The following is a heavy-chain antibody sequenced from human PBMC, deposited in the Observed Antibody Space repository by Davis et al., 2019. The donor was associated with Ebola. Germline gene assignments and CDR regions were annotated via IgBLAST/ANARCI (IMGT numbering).Heavy chain of an antibody. J-gene: IGHJ4*02. CDR1: GYTFTSYD. CDR2: MNPNSGNT. V-gene: IGHV1-8*01. Sequence: ASVKVSCKASGYTFTSYDINWVRQATGQGLEWMGWMNPNSGNTGYAQKFQGRVTMTRNTSISTAYMELSSLRSEDTAVYYCATARGTLYYFDYWGQGTLVTVSS. CDR3: ATARGTLYYFDY.